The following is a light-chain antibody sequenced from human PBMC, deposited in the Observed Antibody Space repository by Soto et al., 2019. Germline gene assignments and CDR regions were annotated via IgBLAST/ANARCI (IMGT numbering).Light chain of an antibody. V-gene: IGKV1-8*01. CDR2: GAS. J-gene: IGKJ4*01. CDR3: QQYYTYPLT. CDR1: QGIASY. Sequence: IRMTQSPSSLSASTGDRVTITCRASQGIASYLAWYQQKPGKAPKLLIYGASTLQSGVPSRFSGRGSGTLFTLTINFLQSEDFATYYCQQYYTYPLTFGGGTKV.